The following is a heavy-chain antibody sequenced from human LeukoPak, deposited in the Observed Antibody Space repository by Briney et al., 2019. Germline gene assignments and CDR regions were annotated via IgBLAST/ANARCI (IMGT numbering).Heavy chain of an antibody. Sequence: SETLSLTCTVSGGSISSNCCSWVRQPPGKGLEWIGYIYYSGITYYNPSLKSRVTISVGTSKNQFSLKLSSVTVPDTAVYYCARLDYMASGLHCLDYWGQGTLVTVSS. D-gene: IGHD3-10*01. V-gene: IGHV4-59*08. CDR3: ARLDYMASGLHCLDY. CDR2: IYYSGIT. CDR1: GGSISSNC. J-gene: IGHJ4*02.